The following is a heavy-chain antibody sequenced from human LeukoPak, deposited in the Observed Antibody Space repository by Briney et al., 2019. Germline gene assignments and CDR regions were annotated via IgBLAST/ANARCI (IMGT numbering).Heavy chain of an antibody. CDR1: GGSISSSSYH. CDR3: ARGTRYGYRY. D-gene: IGHD3-16*02. CDR2: IYYSGST. J-gene: IGHJ4*02. V-gene: IGHV4-39*01. Sequence: SETLSLTCTVSGGSISSSSYHWGWIRQPPGKGLEWIGSIYYSGSTYYNPSLKSRVTISVDTSKNQFSLKLSSVTAADTAVYYCARGTRYGYRYWGQGTLVTVSS.